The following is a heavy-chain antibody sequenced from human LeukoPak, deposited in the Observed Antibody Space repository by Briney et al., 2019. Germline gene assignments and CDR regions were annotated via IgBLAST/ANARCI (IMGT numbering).Heavy chain of an antibody. D-gene: IGHD3-22*01. V-gene: IGHV3-20*04. CDR1: GFTFDDYG. CDR3: ARRSEDSSGYYKYYFDY. CDR2: INWNGGST. J-gene: IGHJ4*02. Sequence: GGSLRLSCAASGFTFDDYGMSWVRQAPGKGLEWVSGINWNGGSTGYADSVKGRFTISRDNAKNPLYLQMNSLRAEDTALYYCARRSEDSSGYYKYYFDYWGQGTLVTVSS.